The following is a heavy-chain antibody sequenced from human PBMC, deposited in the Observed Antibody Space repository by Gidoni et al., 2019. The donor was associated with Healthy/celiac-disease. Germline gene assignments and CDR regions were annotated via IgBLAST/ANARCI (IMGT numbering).Heavy chain of an antibody. CDR3: ARTSFEDFAFDI. CDR1: GCTFSDHY. V-gene: IGHV3-72*01. J-gene: IGHJ3*02. Sequence: EVQLVESGGGLVQPGGSLRLSWAASGCTFSDHYMDWVRQAPGKGLEWVGRTRNKANSYPTESAASVKGRFTISRDDSKNSLYLQMNSLTTEDTAVYYCARTSFEDFAFDIWGQGTMVTVSS. D-gene: IGHD2-15*01. CDR2: TRNKANSYPT.